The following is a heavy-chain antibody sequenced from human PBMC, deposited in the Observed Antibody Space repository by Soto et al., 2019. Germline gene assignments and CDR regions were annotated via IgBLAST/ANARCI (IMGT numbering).Heavy chain of an antibody. J-gene: IGHJ4*02. Sequence: PGGSLRLSCAASVFPFSSYAMSWVRQAPRKGLEWVSAISGKDGSTHFADSVKGRFTVSRDDSKNTLFLQMNSLRAEDTAVYYCAKAYSSRWYWLDFWGQGTLVTVSS. D-gene: IGHD6-13*01. CDR1: VFPFSSYA. V-gene: IGHV3-23*01. CDR3: AKAYSSRWYWLDF. CDR2: ISGKDGST.